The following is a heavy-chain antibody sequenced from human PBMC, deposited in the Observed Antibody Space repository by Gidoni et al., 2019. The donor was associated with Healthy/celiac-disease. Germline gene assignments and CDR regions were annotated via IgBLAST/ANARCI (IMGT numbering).Heavy chain of an antibody. CDR2: LNYGGST. CDR1: GSSISSRSYY. Sequence: QLQLQESGPGLVQPSETLSRTFTVPGSSISSRSYYWGWIRQPPGKGLVSTGSLNYGGSTYYNPTLKSQVTMSVDTSKSQFSLKVGSVTAADTAVYYCAGTGYSSSGDYWGQGTLVTVSS. CDR3: AGTGYSSSGDY. V-gene: IGHV4-39*01. J-gene: IGHJ4*02. D-gene: IGHD6-13*01.